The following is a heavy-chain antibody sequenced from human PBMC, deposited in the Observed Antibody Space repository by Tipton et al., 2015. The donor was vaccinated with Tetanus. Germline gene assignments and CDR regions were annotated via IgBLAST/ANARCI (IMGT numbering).Heavy chain of an antibody. Sequence: AASGFTFSDYYMSWIRQAPGKGLEWVSYISSSGSTIYYADSVKGRFTISRDNAKNSLYLQMNSLRAEDTAAYYCAGRPTGYCSGGSCYKWNWGQGTLVTVSS. CDR1: GFTFSDYY. V-gene: IGHV3-11*01. CDR2: ISSSGSTI. D-gene: IGHD2-15*01. CDR3: AGRPTGYCSGGSCYKWN. J-gene: IGHJ4*02.